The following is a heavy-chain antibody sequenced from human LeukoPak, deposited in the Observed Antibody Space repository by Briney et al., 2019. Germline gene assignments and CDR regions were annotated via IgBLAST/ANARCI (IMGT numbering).Heavy chain of an antibody. CDR3: ARVSEIAVAGNYYYYYYMDV. Sequence: ASVKVSCKASGYTFTGYYMHWARQAPGQGLEWMGWINPNSGGTNYAQKFQGRVTMTRDTSISTAYMELSRLRSEDTAVYYCARVSEIAVAGNYYYYYYMDVWGKGTTVTVSS. J-gene: IGHJ6*03. D-gene: IGHD6-19*01. V-gene: IGHV1-2*02. CDR1: GYTFTGYY. CDR2: INPNSGGT.